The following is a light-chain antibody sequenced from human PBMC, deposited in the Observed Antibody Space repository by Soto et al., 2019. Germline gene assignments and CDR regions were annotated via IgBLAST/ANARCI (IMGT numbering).Light chain of an antibody. V-gene: IGKV1-8*01. CDR3: QQYYSYPWT. Sequence: AIRMTQSPSSFSASTGDRVPITCRASQGISSYLAWYQQKPGKAPKLLIYAASTLQSGVPSRFSGSGSGTDFTLTISCLQSEDFATYYCQQYYSYPWTFGQGTRWIS. J-gene: IGKJ1*01. CDR2: AAS. CDR1: QGISSY.